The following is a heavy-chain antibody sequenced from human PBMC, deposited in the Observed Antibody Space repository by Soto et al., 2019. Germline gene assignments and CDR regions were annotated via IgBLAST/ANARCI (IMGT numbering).Heavy chain of an antibody. D-gene: IGHD6-13*01. CDR2: IFYLGNT. J-gene: IGHJ6*03. CDR3: ARDQTIAVAGPYLDV. CDR1: GGSISSGGYY. V-gene: IGHV4-31*03. Sequence: QVQLQESGPGLVKPSQTLSLTCSVSGGSISSGGYYWSWIRQRPGMGLEWIGYIFYLGNTYYNPSLKSRLTLSVDTSKKQFTLKLTSVSAADTAVYYCARDQTIAVAGPYLDVWGKGTTVTVSS.